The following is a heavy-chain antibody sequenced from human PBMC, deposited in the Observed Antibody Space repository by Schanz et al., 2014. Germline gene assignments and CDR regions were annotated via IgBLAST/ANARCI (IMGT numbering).Heavy chain of an antibody. CDR1: GFTLSSYA. CDR2: INTADTT. V-gene: IGHV3-23*04. D-gene: IGHD5-12*01. Sequence: EVQLVESGGGFVQPGGSLRLSCAASGFTLSSYALSWVRQSPGKGLEWVSAINTADTTYYADSVKGRFTVSRDNSKNTVYLHMNSLRDEDTAVYYCAKDMNREATAPESWGQGTLVVVSS. CDR3: AKDMNREATAPES. J-gene: IGHJ5*02.